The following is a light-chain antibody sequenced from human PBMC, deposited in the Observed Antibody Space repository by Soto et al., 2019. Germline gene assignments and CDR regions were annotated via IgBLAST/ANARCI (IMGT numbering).Light chain of an antibody. CDR1: QRVSSN. Sequence: EVVMTQSPATLSVSPGERATLSCRASQRVSSNLAWYQQKPGQAPRLLIYGASTRATGLPARFSGSGSGTESTLTISSVQSEDFAVYYCQQYNNWPYTFGQGTKLDIK. CDR3: QQYNNWPYT. CDR2: GAS. V-gene: IGKV3-15*01. J-gene: IGKJ2*01.